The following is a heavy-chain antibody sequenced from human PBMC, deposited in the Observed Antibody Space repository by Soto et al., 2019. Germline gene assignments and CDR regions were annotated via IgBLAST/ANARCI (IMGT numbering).Heavy chain of an antibody. J-gene: IGHJ6*03. CDR3: ARLRAVAGKSYYYYYCYMDV. Sequence: PSETMYLTCTVSVGSISSSSYYWGWIRQPPGRGLEWIGSIYYSGSTYYNPSLKSRVTISVDTSKNQFSLKLSSVTAADTAVYYCARLRAVAGKSYYYYYCYMDVWGKGTTVTVSS. CDR1: VGSISSSSYY. D-gene: IGHD6-19*01. V-gene: IGHV4-39*01. CDR2: IYYSGST.